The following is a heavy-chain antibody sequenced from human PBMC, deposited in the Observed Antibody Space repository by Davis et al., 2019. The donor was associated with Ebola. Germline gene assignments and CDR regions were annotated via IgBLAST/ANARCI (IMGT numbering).Heavy chain of an antibody. Sequence: ASVKVSCKASGYTFTSYAMNWVRQAPGQGLEWMGWINTKTGNPTYAQGFTGRFVFSLDTSVSTAYLQITSLKAEDTAAYYCARESVTGDGHTTTDHWGQGTLVTVSS. CDR1: GYTFTSYA. V-gene: IGHV7-4-1*02. CDR3: ARESVTGDGHTTTDH. J-gene: IGHJ5*02. CDR2: INTKTGNP. D-gene: IGHD5-24*01.